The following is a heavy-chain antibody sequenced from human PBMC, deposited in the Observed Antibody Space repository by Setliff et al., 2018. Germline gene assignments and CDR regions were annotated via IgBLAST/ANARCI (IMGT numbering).Heavy chain of an antibody. CDR1: GFTFSTYS. CDR3: AKDTYYYDSSGYYVFDY. Sequence: AGGSLRLSCAASGFTFSTYSLIWVRQAPGKGLEWVAFIRPDGSNKYYADFVKGRFTISRDNSKNTLYLQMNSLRVEDTAVYYCAKDTYYYDSSGYYVFDYWGQGTLVTVSS. D-gene: IGHD3-22*01. CDR2: IRPDGSNK. V-gene: IGHV3-30*02. J-gene: IGHJ4*02.